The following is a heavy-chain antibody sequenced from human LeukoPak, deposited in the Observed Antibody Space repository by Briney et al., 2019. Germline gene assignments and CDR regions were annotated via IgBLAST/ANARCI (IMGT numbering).Heavy chain of an antibody. CDR2: INPSGGST. D-gene: IGHD1-26*01. CDR3: ARRSGSQLDY. V-gene: IGHV1-46*01. CDR1: GYTFTSYY. Sequence: ASVKVSCKASGYTFTSYYIYWVRQAPGQGLEWVGLINPSGGSTNCGQKFQGRLTMTRDTSTSTVYMELSSLRSEDTAVYYCARRSGSQLDYWGQGTLVTVSS. J-gene: IGHJ4*02.